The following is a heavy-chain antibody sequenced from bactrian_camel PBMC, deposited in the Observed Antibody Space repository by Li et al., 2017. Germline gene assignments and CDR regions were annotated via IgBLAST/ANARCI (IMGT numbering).Heavy chain of an antibody. J-gene: IGHJ6*01. D-gene: IGHD6*01. Sequence: VQLVESGGGSVQTGGSLRLSCSVSGMTIAGIELAWYRQAPGNECEFVSRIDGFEKTTYADSVKGRFTISRDNAKNMVTLQMNSLKSEDTALYYCATDPTLILVAGGSVFGHWGQGTQVTVS. V-gene: IGHV3S53*01. CDR3: ATDPTLILVAGGSVFGH. CDR1: GMTIAGIE. CDR2: IDGFEKT.